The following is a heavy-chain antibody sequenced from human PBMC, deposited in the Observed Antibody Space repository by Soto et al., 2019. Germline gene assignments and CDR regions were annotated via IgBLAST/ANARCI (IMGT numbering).Heavy chain of an antibody. J-gene: IGHJ4*02. V-gene: IGHV3-43D*03. D-gene: IGHD3-22*01. CDR1: GFTFDDYA. Sequence: GGSLRLSCAASGFTFDDYAMHWVRQAPGKGLEWVSLISWDGGSTYYADSVKGRFTISRDNSKNSLYLQMNSLRAEDTALYYCAKEDSSGYFFDYWGQGTLVTVSS. CDR3: AKEDSSGYFFDY. CDR2: ISWDGGST.